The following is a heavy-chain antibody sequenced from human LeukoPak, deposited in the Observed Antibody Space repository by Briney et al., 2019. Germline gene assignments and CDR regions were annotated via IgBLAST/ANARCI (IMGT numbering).Heavy chain of an antibody. V-gene: IGHV3-30*02. CDR1: GFTFSNSG. D-gene: IGHD5-18*01. J-gene: IGHJ4*02. CDR3: AKGGIHWEVDY. Sequence: PGGSLRLSCAASGFTFSNSGMHWVRQAPGKGLEWVTFIRYDGSNEHYADSVKGRFTISRDNSRNTLYLQMDRLRPEDTAVYYRAKGGIHWEVDYWGQGSLVTVSS. CDR2: IRYDGSNE.